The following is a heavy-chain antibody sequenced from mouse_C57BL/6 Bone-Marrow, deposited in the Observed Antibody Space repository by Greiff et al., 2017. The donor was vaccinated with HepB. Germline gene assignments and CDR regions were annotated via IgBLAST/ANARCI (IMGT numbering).Heavy chain of an antibody. CDR2: IDPSDSYT. V-gene: IGHV1-69*01. Sequence: QVQLQQPGAELVMPGASVKLSCKASGYTFTSYWMHWVKQRPGQGLEWIGEIDPSDSYTNYNQKFKGKSTLTVDKSSSTAYMQLSSLTSEDSAVYYCARSHYKGGYFDYWGQGTTLTVSS. CDR1: GYTFTSYW. J-gene: IGHJ2*01. D-gene: IGHD2-12*01. CDR3: ARSHYKGGYFDY.